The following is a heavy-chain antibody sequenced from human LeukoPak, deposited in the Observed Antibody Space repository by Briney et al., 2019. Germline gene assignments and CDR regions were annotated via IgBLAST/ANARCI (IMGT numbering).Heavy chain of an antibody. D-gene: IGHD6-6*01. CDR1: GFTFSSYG. CDR3: AKRVPYSSSSVYFDS. Sequence: GGSPRLSCAASGFTFSSYGLSWVRQAPGKGLEWVSAISDSGSEKYNADSVKGRLTTSKNRSKNTPYLQMNSLRAEDTAVYYCAKRVPYSSSSVYFDSWGQGTLVTATS. V-gene: IGHV3-23*01. CDR2: ISDSGSEK. J-gene: IGHJ4*02.